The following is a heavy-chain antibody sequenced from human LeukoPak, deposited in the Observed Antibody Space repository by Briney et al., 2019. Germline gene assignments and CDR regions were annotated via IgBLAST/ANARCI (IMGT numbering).Heavy chain of an antibody. CDR3: ARDYYYYYMDV. CDR2: IYYSGST. V-gene: IGHV4-39*07. CDR1: GGSISSSSYY. J-gene: IGHJ6*03. Sequence: SETLSLTCTVSGGSISSSSYYWGWIRQPPGKGLEWIGGIYYSGSTYYNPSLKSRVTISVDTSKNQFSLKLSSVTAADTAVYYCARDYYYYYMDVWGKGTTVTVSS.